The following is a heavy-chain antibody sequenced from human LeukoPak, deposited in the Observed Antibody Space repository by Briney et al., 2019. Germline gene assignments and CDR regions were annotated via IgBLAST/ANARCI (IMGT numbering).Heavy chain of an antibody. CDR1: GFTFDDYA. J-gene: IGHJ4*02. CDR3: AKDGDSGYEGGIDY. CDR2: ISWDGGST. V-gene: IGHV3-43D*03. D-gene: IGHD5-12*01. Sequence: GGSLRLSCAASGFTFDDYAMHWVRQAPGKGLEWVSLISWDGGSTYYADSVKGRFTISRDNSKNSLYLHMNSLRAEDTALYYCAKDGDSGYEGGIDYWGQGTLVTVSS.